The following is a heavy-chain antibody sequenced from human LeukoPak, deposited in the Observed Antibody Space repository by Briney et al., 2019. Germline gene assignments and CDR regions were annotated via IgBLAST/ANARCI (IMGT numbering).Heavy chain of an antibody. CDR3: ARTGGAQDSFVS. Sequence: GESLKSSWKGSGYSFTSYWIGWVRQMPGKGLGWMGIIYPGDSETSSRPPFRGEATISATKPITTAYLQWSSLKASDTAVYYCARTGGAQDSFVSWGQGTMVTVPS. D-gene: IGHD2-21*01. J-gene: IGHJ3*02. V-gene: IGHV5-51*04. CDR1: GYSFTSYW. CDR2: IYPGDSET.